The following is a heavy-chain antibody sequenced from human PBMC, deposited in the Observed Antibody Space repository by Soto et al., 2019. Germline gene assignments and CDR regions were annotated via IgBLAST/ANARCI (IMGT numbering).Heavy chain of an antibody. D-gene: IGHD3-22*01. CDR1: GFSLNTSGMC. J-gene: IGHJ4*02. V-gene: IGHV2-70*01. CDR3: ARMRDYYDVSGYYYDY. CDR2: INWDDDK. Sequence: SGPTLVNPTQTLTLTCTFSGFSLNTSGMCVSWIRQPPGKALEWLALINWDDDKYYSTSLKTRLTISKDTSKNQVLLTMTNMDPVDTATYFCARMRDYYDVSGYYYDYWGQGTLVTVSS.